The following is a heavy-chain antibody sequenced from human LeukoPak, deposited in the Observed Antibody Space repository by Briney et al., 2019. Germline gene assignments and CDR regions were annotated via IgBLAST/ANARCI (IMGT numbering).Heavy chain of an antibody. CDR3: AKPYLHSMVRGYYYYGMDV. D-gene: IGHD3-10*01. CDR2: ISYDGSNK. V-gene: IGHV3-30*18. CDR1: GFTFSSYG. Sequence: GRSLRLPCAASGFTFSSYGMHWVRQAPGKGLEWVAVISYDGSNKYYADSVKGRFTISRDNSKNTLYLQMNSLRAENTAVYYCAKPYLHSMVRGYYYYGMDVWGKGTTVTVSS. J-gene: IGHJ6*04.